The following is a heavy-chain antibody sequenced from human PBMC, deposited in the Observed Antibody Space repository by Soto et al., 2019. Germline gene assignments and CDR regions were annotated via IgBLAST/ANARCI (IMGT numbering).Heavy chain of an antibody. CDR1: GFSLSTSGMC. V-gene: IGHV2-70*01. D-gene: IGHD6-19*01. J-gene: IGHJ6*02. CDR2: IDWDDDK. CDR3: ARMGIAVAGTYYYYGMDV. Sequence: SGPTVVNPTQTLTLTCTFSGFSLSTSGMCVSWIRQPPGKALEWLALIDWDDDKYYSTSLKTRLTISKDTSKNQVVLTMTNMDPVDTATYYCARMGIAVAGTYYYYGMDVWGQGTTVTVSS.